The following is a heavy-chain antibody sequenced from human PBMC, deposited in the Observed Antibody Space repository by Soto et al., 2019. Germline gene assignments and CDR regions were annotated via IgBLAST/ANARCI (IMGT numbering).Heavy chain of an antibody. CDR2: IYYSGST. D-gene: IGHD4-4*01. CDR3: AGWTLTTSGVDV. Sequence: WETLSLTCTVSGGSISSYYWSWIRQPPGKGLEWIGYIYYSGSTNYNPSLKSRVTISVDTSKNQFSLKLSSVTAADTAVYYCAGWTLTTSGVDVWGQGTTVTVSS. J-gene: IGHJ6*02. CDR1: GGSISSYY. V-gene: IGHV4-59*01.